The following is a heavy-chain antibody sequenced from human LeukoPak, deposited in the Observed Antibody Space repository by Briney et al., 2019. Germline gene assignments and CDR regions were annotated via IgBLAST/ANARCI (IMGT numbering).Heavy chain of an antibody. CDR1: GFTFSSYG. CDR2: ISYDGRNK. J-gene: IGHJ4*02. D-gene: IGHD4-17*01. Sequence: GRYLRRSCAASGFTFSSYGMHWVRQAPGKGLEWVAVISYDGRNKYYADSVKGRFTIYRDNSNTTLYLKMNSLRAEDTAVYYCAKDSPQGYGDYQSLGSFDYWGQGTLVTVSS. CDR3: AKDSPQGYGDYQSLGSFDY. V-gene: IGHV3-30*18.